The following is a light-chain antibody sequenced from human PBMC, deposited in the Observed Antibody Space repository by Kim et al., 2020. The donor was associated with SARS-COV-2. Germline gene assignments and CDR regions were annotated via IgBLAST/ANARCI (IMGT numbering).Light chain of an antibody. V-gene: IGLV2-23*02. J-gene: IGLJ2*01. CDR2: EVS. Sequence: SITMYSTGTSSEVGSYNLVSWYQQHPGKAPKLMIYEVSKRPSGVSNRFSGSKSGKTASLTISGLQAEHEADYYCCSYAGSSTFVVFGGGTKLTVL. CDR1: SSEVGSYNL. CDR3: CSYAGSSTFVV.